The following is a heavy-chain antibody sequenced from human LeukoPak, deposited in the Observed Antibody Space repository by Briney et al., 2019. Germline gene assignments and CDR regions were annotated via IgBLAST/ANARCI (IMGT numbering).Heavy chain of an antibody. CDR2: ISSSGSTI. CDR3: ASDNGDLVDY. CDR1: GFTFSSNG. D-gene: IGHD4-17*01. J-gene: IGHJ4*02. Sequence: PGGSLRLSCAASGFTFSSNGMSWIRQAPGKGLEWVSYISSSGSTIYYADSVKGRFTISRDNAKNSLYLQMNSLRAEDTAVYYCASDNGDLVDYWGQGTLVTVSS. V-gene: IGHV3-48*04.